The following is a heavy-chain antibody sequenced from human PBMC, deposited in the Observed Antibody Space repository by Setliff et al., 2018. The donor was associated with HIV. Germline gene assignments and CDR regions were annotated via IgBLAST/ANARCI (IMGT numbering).Heavy chain of an antibody. J-gene: IGHJ3*02. CDR2: AFHSGAT. CDR1: GGSITTYF. CDR3: ARKEKGGAFDI. V-gene: IGHV4-59*01. Sequence: SETLSLTCTVSGGSITTYFWTWIRQPPGKGLEWIGSAFHSGATNYNPSLKSRVTMSVDTSNNHFSLNLNSVTAADTAVYYCARKEKGGAFDIWGLGTLVTASS.